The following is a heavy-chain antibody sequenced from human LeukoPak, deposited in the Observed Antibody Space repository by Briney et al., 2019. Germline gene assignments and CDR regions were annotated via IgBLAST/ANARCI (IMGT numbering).Heavy chain of an antibody. CDR3: AKQGFWSGSLDY. CDR1: GFTFSSYA. D-gene: IGHD3-3*01. J-gene: IGHJ4*02. V-gene: IGHV3-23*01. Sequence: GGSLRLSCVASGFTFSSYAISWVRQAPGKGLEWVSALSGGGGSTYYADSVKGRFTISRDNSKNTLYLQMNSLRAEDTAVYYCAKQGFWSGSLDYWGQGTLVTVSS. CDR2: LSGGGGST.